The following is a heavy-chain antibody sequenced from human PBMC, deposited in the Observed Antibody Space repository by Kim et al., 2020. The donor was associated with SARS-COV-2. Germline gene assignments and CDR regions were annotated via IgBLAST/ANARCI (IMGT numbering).Heavy chain of an antibody. J-gene: IGHJ5*02. CDR2: ISGSGGST. CDR1: GFTFSSYA. Sequence: GGSLRLSCAASGFTFSSYAMSWVRQAPGKGLEWVSAISGSGGSTYYADSVKGRFTISRDNSKNTLYLQMNSLRAEDTAVYYCAKDFYMKQWLDGETNWFDPWGQGTLVTVSS. CDR3: AKDFYMKQWLDGETNWFDP. D-gene: IGHD6-19*01. V-gene: IGHV3-23*01.